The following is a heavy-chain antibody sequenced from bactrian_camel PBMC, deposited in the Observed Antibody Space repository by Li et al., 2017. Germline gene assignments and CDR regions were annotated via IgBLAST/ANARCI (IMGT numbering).Heavy chain of an antibody. CDR1: GYVYSWTC. CDR3: VKGIYYSTYGDIQRHQ. J-gene: IGHJ4*01. V-gene: IGHV3S1*01. D-gene: IGHD2*01. Sequence: QVQLVESGGGSVQAGGSLRLSCASSGYVYSWTCMDWFRQAPGKEREGVASIHAYTGMTAYAESVKGRFTISRDNAKNILSLQLSSLKTEDTAMYYCVKGIYYSTYGDIQRHQRGQGTQVTVS. CDR2: IHAYTGMT.